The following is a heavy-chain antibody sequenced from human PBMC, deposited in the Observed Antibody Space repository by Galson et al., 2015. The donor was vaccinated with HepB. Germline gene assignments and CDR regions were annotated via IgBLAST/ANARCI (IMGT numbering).Heavy chain of an antibody. CDR3: ARDRDSSWENYWYFDL. J-gene: IGHJ2*01. V-gene: IGHV1-69*04. CDR1: GGTFSSYA. D-gene: IGHD6-13*01. CDR2: IIPILGIA. Sequence: SVKVSCKASGGTFSSYAISWVRQAPGQGLEWMGRIIPILGIANYAQKFQGRVTITADKSTSTAYMELSSLRSEDTAVYYCARDRDSSWENYWYFDLWGRGTLVTVSS.